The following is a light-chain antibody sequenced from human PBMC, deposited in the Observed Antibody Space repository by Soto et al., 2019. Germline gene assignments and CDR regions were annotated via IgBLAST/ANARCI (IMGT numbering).Light chain of an antibody. CDR1: QGISSY. CDR2: AAS. Sequence: AIRITHSPSSLSASTGARVTITCRASQGISSYLAWYQQKPGKAPKLLIYAASTLQSGVPSRFSGSGSGTDFTLTISCLQSEDFATYYCQQYYSYPRTFGQGTKVDIK. CDR3: QQYYSYPRT. J-gene: IGKJ1*01. V-gene: IGKV1-8*01.